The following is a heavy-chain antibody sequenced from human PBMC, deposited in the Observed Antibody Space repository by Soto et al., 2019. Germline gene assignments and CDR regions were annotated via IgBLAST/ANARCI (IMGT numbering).Heavy chain of an antibody. Sequence: PGGSLRLSCAASGFTFDDHAMHWVRQAPGKGLEWVSGISWNSGSIGYADSVKGRFTISRDNAKNSLYLQMNSLRAEDTALYYCAKDSNYDILTGYLAWGQGTLVTVSS. CDR3: AKDSNYDILTGYLA. J-gene: IGHJ5*02. CDR2: ISWNSGSI. V-gene: IGHV3-9*01. D-gene: IGHD3-9*01. CDR1: GFTFDDHA.